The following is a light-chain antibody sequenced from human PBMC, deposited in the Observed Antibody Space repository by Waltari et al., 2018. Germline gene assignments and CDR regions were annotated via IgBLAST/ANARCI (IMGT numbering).Light chain of an antibody. CDR1: QSVSSN. J-gene: IGKJ4*01. Sequence: EIVMTQSPATLSVSPGERATLSCRASQSVSSNLAWYQQKPGQAPRLLIYGASTRATGIPARFSCSGSGTEFTLTISSLQSEDFAVYFCQQCNNWPLTFGGGTKVEIK. CDR3: QQCNNWPLT. CDR2: GAS. V-gene: IGKV3-15*01.